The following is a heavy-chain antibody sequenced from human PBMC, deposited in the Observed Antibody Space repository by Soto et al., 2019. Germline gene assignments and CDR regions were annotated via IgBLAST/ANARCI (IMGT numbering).Heavy chain of an antibody. Sequence: QVQLQESGPGLVKPSETLSLTCSVSGGSITTYYWSWLRQPPGKGLEWIGSIHYEGRTNYNPSLKSRVTILVDTSQNQFSLKLTSVTAADTAVYFCARGRRSGWYHFDSWGQGTLVTVSS. CDR2: IHYEGRT. J-gene: IGHJ4*02. V-gene: IGHV4-59*01. D-gene: IGHD6-19*01. CDR1: GGSITTYY. CDR3: ARGRRSGWYHFDS.